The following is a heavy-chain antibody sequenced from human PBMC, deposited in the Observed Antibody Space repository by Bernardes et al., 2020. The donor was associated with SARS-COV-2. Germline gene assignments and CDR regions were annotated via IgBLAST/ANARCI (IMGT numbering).Heavy chain of an antibody. CDR1: GYTLTELS. CDR3: ATGWTIFGVVTSYYYYYGMDG. CDR2: FDPEAGET. V-gene: IGHV1-24*01. Sequence: ASVQVSCKVSGYTLTELSMHWVRQAPGKGLEWMGGFDPEAGETIYAQKFQGRVTMTEDTSTDTAYMELSSLRSEDTAVYYCATGWTIFGVVTSYYYYYGMDGWGPGTTVTVSS. J-gene: IGHJ6*02. D-gene: IGHD3-3*01.